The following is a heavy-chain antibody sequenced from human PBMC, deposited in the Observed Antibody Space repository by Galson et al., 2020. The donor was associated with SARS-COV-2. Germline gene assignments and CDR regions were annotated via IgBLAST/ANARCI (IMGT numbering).Heavy chain of an antibody. CDR1: GYTFTSYY. CDR2: INPSGGST. Sequence: ASVKVSCTASGYTFTSYYMHWVRQAPGQGLEWMGIINPSGGSTSYAQKFQGRVTMTRDTSTSTVYMELSSLRSEDTAVYYCARDPTAIAAADYYYYYGMDVWGQGTTVTVAS. CDR3: ARDPTAIAAADYYYYYGMDV. V-gene: IGHV1-46*01. D-gene: IGHD6-13*01. J-gene: IGHJ6*02.